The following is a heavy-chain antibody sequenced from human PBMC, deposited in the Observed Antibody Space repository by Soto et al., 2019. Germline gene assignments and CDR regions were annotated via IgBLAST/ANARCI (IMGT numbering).Heavy chain of an antibody. CDR1: GFTFSSYS. CDR3: ARGEVVAAAIDAFDI. V-gene: IGHV3-21*01. Sequence: GGSLRLSCAASGFTFSSYSMNWVRQAPGKGLEWVSSISSSSSYIYYADSVKGRFTISRDNAKNSLYLQMNSLRAEDTAVYFCARGEVVAAAIDAFDIWGQGTMVTVSS. D-gene: IGHD6-13*01. J-gene: IGHJ3*02. CDR2: ISSSSSYI.